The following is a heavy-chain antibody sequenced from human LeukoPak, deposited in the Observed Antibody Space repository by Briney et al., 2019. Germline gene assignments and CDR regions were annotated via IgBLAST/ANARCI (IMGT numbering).Heavy chain of an antibody. CDR3: TRDADTSGHYDIFDI. J-gene: IGHJ3*02. Sequence: PGGSLRLSCATSGFTFRYYGIHWVRQAPAKGLEGVAVMWSDGIRKYYTDSVKGRFTVSRDTSKNTQYLEMSSLRVEDTAVYYCTRDADTSGHYDIFDIWGQGTMVTVSS. CDR1: GFTFRYYG. CDR2: MWSDGIRK. D-gene: IGHD6-19*01. V-gene: IGHV3-33*01.